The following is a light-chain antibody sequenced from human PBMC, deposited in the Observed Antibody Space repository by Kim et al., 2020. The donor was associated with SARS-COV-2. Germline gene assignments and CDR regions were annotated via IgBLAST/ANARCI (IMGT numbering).Light chain of an antibody. J-gene: IGKJ1*01. CDR1: QSVSNNY. V-gene: IGKV3-20*01. Sequence: ESVLTQSPGTLSLSPGERATLSCRASQSVSNNYLAWYQQKPGQAPRLLIYGASSRATGIPDRFSGSGSGTDFTLTISRLEPEDFGVYYCQQYGSSGTFGQGTKVEIK. CDR2: GAS. CDR3: QQYGSSGT.